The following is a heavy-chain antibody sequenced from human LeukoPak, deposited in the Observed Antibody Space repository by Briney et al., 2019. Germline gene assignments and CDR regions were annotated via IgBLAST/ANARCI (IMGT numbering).Heavy chain of an antibody. D-gene: IGHD5-12*01. CDR2: ISAYNGNT. J-gene: IGHJ4*02. CDR3: ARSPDVDIVATISFDY. V-gene: IGHV1-18*01. CDR1: GYTFTSYG. Sequence: GASVKVSCKASGYTFTSYGISWVRQAPGQGLEWMGWISAYNGNTNYAQKLQGRVTMTTDTSTSTAYMELRSPRSDDTAVYYCARSPDVDIVATISFDYWGQGTLVTVSS.